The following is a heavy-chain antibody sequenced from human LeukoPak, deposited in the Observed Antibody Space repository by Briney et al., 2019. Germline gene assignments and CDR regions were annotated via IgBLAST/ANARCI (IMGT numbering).Heavy chain of an antibody. CDR1: GGSISSNSYY. V-gene: IGHV4-39*07. D-gene: IGHD2-2*03. Sequence: PSETLSLTCTVSGGSISSNSYYWGWIRQPPGKGLEWIGNIYYSGSKYYTPSLKTRLTISIDTSKNQFSLRLSSVTAADTAVYYCARTIGGFTGNCFDSWGQGILVTVSS. CDR2: IYYSGSK. CDR3: ARTIGGFTGNCFDS. J-gene: IGHJ4*02.